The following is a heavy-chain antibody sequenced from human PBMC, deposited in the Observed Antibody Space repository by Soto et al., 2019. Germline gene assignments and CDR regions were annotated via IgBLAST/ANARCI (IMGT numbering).Heavy chain of an antibody. CDR2: IDYSGNT. J-gene: IGHJ6*03. V-gene: IGHV4-39*01. D-gene: IGHD3-9*01. CDR1: GGSISSSSYY. CDR3: ARHPRYFSYYHYMDV. Sequence: QLQLQESGPGLVKPSETLSLTCTVSGGSISSSSYYWGWIRQPPGKGLEWIGTIDYSGNTYYNPSLKSRVTISVDTSKNQVSLKVSSVTAADTAVYYCARHPRYFSYYHYMDVWGKGTTVTVSS.